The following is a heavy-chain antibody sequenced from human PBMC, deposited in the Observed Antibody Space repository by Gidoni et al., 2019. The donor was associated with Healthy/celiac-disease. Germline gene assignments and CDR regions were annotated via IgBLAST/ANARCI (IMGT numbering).Heavy chain of an antibody. CDR3: ARVLGLWFRDWWFDP. Sequence: QVQLPESGPGLVKPSGTLSLTRAVPGGTISIGNWWSWVRQPPGKGLEWIGEIYHSGSTNYNPSLKSRVTISVDKSKNQFSLKLSSVTAADTAVYYCARVLGLWFRDWWFDPWGQGTLVTVSS. V-gene: IGHV4-4*02. CDR1: GGTISIGNW. J-gene: IGHJ5*02. CDR2: IYHSGST. D-gene: IGHD3-10*01.